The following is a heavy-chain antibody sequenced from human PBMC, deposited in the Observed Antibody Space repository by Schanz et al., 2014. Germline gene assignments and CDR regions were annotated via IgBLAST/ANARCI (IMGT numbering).Heavy chain of an antibody. CDR1: GGSISSGGSS. D-gene: IGHD3-22*01. CDR3: ARGVRRGDGKNGYYNWFDP. J-gene: IGHJ5*02. V-gene: IGHV4-30-2*01. Sequence: QLQLQESGSGLVKPSQTLSLTCGVSGGSISSGGSSWNWIRLPPGKGLEWIGYIYHSGTTYYNPSLKSRVTIAGDRSKNQFSLILNSVTAADTAVYYCARGVRRGDGKNGYYNWFDPWGQGTLVTVSS. CDR2: IYHSGTT.